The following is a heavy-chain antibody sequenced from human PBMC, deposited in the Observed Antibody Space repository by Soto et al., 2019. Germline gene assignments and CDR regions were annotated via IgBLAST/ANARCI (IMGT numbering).Heavy chain of an antibody. CDR1: RGSISSYY. D-gene: IGHD3-10*01. Sequence: SETLSLTCSVSRGSISSYYWTWVRQPPGKGLEWIGFIHLTGRSKYSPSLESRVTISVDTSQNQLSLRLSSVTAADTAVYYCARESAGSGKNNWFDRWGKGILITASS. V-gene: IGHV4-59*01. CDR3: ARESAGSGKNNWFDR. CDR2: IHLTGRS. J-gene: IGHJ5*02.